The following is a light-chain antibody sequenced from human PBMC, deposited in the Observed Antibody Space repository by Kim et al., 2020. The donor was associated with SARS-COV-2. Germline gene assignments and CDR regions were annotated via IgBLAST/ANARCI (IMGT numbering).Light chain of an antibody. CDR1: SSDIGGYNY. CDR3: SSYTSSSTLV. J-gene: IGLJ2*01. Sequence: QSVLTQPASVSGSPGQSITISCTGTSSDIGGYNYVSWFQQHPGEAPKLMIYDVSKRPSGVSNRFSGSKSGNTASLTISGLQAEDEADYYCSSYTSSSTLVFGGGTQLTVL. CDR2: DVS. V-gene: IGLV2-14*03.